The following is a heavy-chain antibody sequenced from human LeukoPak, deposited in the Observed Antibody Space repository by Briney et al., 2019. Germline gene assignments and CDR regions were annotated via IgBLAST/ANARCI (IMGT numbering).Heavy chain of an antibody. CDR2: IYYSGST. V-gene: IGHV4-59*01. D-gene: IGHD6-6*01. Sequence: SETLSLTCTVSGGSISSYYWSWIRQPPGKGLEWIGYIYYSGSTNYNPSLKSRVTISVDTSKNQFSLKLSSVTAADTAVYYCARDGDSSSLYNWFGPWGQGTLVTVSS. CDR1: GGSISSYY. CDR3: ARDGDSSSLYNWFGP. J-gene: IGHJ5*02.